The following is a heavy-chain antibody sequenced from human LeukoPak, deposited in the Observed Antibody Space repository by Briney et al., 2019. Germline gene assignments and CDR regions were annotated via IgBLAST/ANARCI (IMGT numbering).Heavy chain of an antibody. J-gene: IGHJ4*02. CDR2: IFHTGHT. V-gene: IGHV4-30-2*01. Sequence: SETLSLTCAVSGGSISSGDYPWSWIRQPPGKGLEWIGYIFHTGHTSYNPSLMSRVTISVDMSKNQLSLKLSSVTAADTAVYYCARGFYGSGSQFDYWGQGTLVTVSS. CDR1: GGSISSGDYP. CDR3: ARGFYGSGSQFDY. D-gene: IGHD3-10*01.